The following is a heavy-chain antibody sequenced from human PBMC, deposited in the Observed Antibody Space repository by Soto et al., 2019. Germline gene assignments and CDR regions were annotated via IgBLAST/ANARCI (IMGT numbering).Heavy chain of an antibody. J-gene: IGHJ6*02. CDR2: INHSGST. CDR1: GGSFSGYY. D-gene: IGHD6-13*01. V-gene: IGHV4-34*01. Sequence: SETLSLTCAVYGGSFSGYYWSWIRQPPGKGLEWIGEINHSGSTNYNPSLKSRVTISVDTSKNQVALKLSSVTAADTAVYYCARDKRYSSSWSYYYGMDVWGQGTTVTVSS. CDR3: ARDKRYSSSWSYYYGMDV.